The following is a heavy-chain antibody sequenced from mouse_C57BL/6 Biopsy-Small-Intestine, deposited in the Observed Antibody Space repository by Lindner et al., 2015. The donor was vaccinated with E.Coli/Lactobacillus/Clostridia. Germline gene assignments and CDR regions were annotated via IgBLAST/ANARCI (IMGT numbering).Heavy chain of an antibody. Sequence: VQLQESGPELVKPGASVKISCKASGYAFSSSWMNWVKQRPGKGLEWIGRIYPGHGDTNYNGKFKDKATLTVDKSSSTAYMELNSLTSEDSAVYYCARAGGYNYDWYFDVWGTGTTVTVSS. D-gene: IGHD1-1*01. CDR1: GYAFSSSW. CDR3: ARAGGYNYDWYFDV. V-gene: IGHV1-82*01. CDR2: IYPGHGDT. J-gene: IGHJ1*03.